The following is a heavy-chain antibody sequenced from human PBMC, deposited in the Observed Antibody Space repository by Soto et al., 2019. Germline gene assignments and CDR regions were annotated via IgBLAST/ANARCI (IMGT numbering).Heavy chain of an antibody. CDR1: GGSISSGDYY. CDR2: IYYSGST. CDR3: ARGNPIAAPPFIDY. J-gene: IGHJ4*02. D-gene: IGHD6-6*01. Sequence: LTCTVSGGSISSGDYYWSWIRQPPGKGLEWIGYIYYSGSTYYNPSLKSRVTISVDTSKNQFSLKLSSVTAADTAVYYCARGNPIAAPPFIDYWGQGTLVTVSS. V-gene: IGHV4-30-4*01.